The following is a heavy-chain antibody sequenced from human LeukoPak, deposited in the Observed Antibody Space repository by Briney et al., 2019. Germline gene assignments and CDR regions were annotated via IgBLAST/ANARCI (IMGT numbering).Heavy chain of an antibody. J-gene: IGHJ3*02. D-gene: IGHD3-22*01. CDR3: AKSWNYYDSSGDDALDI. Sequence: GSLRLSCAASGFTFNTYGMSWVRQAPGKGLEWVSAISGRGDSTYYADSVKGRFTISRDNSKNTLYLQMNSLRAEDTAVYYCAKSWNYYDSSGDDALDIWGQGTMVTVSS. CDR2: ISGRGDST. V-gene: IGHV3-23*01. CDR1: GFTFNTYG.